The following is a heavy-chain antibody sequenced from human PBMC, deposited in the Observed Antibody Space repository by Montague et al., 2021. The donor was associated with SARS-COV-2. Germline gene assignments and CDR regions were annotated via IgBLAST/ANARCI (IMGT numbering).Heavy chain of an antibody. CDR3: ARGINSAGSYYYYFDV. CDR2: MYNSENT. J-gene: IGHJ6*03. V-gene: IGHV4-59*01. CDR1: GGSMSGYN. Sequence: SETLSLTCNVAGGSMSGYNWSWIWTPPRKGLQWIGTMYNSENTSYNSSPTSRVTISVDTSKKKFSLWLSSVTVADTAVYFCARGINSAGSYYYYFDVWGQGATVTVSS. D-gene: IGHD3-10*01.